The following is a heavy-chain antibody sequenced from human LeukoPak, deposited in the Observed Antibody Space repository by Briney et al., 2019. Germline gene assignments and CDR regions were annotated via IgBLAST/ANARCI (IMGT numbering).Heavy chain of an antibody. V-gene: IGHV4-34*01. D-gene: IGHD1-7*01. CDR3: ARGPTTYYFDY. J-gene: IGHJ4*02. CDR2: INHSGST. CDR1: GGSFSGYC. Sequence: SETLSLTCAVYGGSFSGYCWSWIRQPPGKGLEWIGEINHSGSTNYNPSLKSRVTISVDTSKNQFSLKLSSVTAADTAVYYCARGPTTYYFDYWGQGTLVTVSS.